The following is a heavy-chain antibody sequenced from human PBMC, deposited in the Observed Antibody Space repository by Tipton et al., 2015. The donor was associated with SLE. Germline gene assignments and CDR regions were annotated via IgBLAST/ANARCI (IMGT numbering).Heavy chain of an antibody. CDR1: GDSVSSNSAA. J-gene: IGHJ6*03. CDR2: TYYRSKWYN. V-gene: IGHV6-1*01. CDR3: ARVSSGWYPDYYYYIDV. Sequence: GLVKPSQTLSLTCAITGDSVSSNSAAWNWIRQSPSRGLEWLGRTYYRSKWYNDYAVSVKSRITINPDTSKNQFSLQLNSVTPEDTAVYYCARVSSGWYPDYYYYIDVWGKGTTVTVSS. D-gene: IGHD6-19*01.